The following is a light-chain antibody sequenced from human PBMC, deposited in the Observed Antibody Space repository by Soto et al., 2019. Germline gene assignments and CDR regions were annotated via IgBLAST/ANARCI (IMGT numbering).Light chain of an antibody. CDR1: SSNIGNNA. J-gene: IGLJ3*02. Sequence: QSVLTQPPSVYEAPKQRVTISCYGSSSNIGNNAVNWYQHLPGKAPKLLIYYDDLLPSGVSDRFSGSKSGTSASLAISGLHSEDEADYYCAAWDDSLNGWVFGGGTKLTVL. CDR2: YDD. CDR3: AAWDDSLNGWV. V-gene: IGLV1-36*01.